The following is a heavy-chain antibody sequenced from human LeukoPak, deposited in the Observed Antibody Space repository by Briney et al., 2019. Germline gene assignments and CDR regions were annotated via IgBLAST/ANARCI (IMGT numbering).Heavy chain of an antibody. Sequence: GGSLRLSCAASGFTFSSYWMSWVRQAPGKGLEWVANIKQDGSEKYYVDSVKGRFTISRDNAKNSLYLQMNSLRAEDTAVYYCARGGYSSSWYQPLNYYYYGMDVWGQGTTVTVSS. CDR1: GFTFSSYW. CDR3: ARGGYSSSWYQPLNYYYYGMDV. V-gene: IGHV3-7*03. J-gene: IGHJ6*02. CDR2: IKQDGSEK. D-gene: IGHD6-13*01.